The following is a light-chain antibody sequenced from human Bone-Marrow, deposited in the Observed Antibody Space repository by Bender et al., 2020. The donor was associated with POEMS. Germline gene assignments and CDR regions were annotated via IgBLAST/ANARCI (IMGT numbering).Light chain of an antibody. Sequence: QSALTQPASVSGSPGQSITISCTGNRSDVGFVSWYQQNPGKAPRLMIYDGTKRPSKISNRFSGSKSGDTASLTISGLQAEDEADYYCSSYTGSGDVVFGGGTKLTVL. V-gene: IGLV2-14*02. CDR3: SSYTGSGDVV. CDR1: RSDVGF. J-gene: IGLJ2*01. CDR2: DGT.